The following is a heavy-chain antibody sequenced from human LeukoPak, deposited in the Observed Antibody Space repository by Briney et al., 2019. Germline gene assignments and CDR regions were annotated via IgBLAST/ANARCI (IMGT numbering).Heavy chain of an antibody. CDR3: ARGVDGYTHSTHPQKVPQFDY. V-gene: IGHV1-69*13. CDR1: GGTFSSYA. Sequence: GASVKVSCKASGGTFSSYAISWVRQAPGQGLEWMGGIIPIFGTANYAQKFQGRVTTTADESTSTAYMELSSLRSEDTAVYYCARGVDGYTHSTHPQKVPQFDYWGQGTLVTVSS. J-gene: IGHJ4*02. CDR2: IIPIFGTA. D-gene: IGHD5-24*01.